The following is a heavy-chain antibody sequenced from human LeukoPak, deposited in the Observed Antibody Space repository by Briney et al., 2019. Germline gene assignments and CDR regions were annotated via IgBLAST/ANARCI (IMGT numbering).Heavy chain of an antibody. Sequence: SETLSLTCNVSGFSISGGYYWGWIRQSPGKGLEWIASIYPSGSSYYSSSLKSRVTISMDKSRNRFSLNLTSVTATDTAEYYCARGQTAANIPFDVFDIWGRGTLVTVS. CDR3: ARGQTAANIPFDVFDI. V-gene: IGHV4-38-2*02. D-gene: IGHD4/OR15-4a*01. J-gene: IGHJ3*02. CDR2: IYPSGSS. CDR1: GFSISGGYY.